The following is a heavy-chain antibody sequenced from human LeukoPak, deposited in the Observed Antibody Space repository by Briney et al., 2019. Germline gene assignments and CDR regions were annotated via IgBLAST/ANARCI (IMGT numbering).Heavy chain of an antibody. Sequence: PGGSLRLSCAASGFTVSSNEMSWVRQAPGKGLEWVSSISGGSTYYADSRKGRFTISRDNSKNTLHLQMNSLRAEDTAVYYCARHGSKNYYYMDVWGKGTTVTVSS. CDR2: ISGGST. CDR1: GFTVSSNE. CDR3: ARHGSKNYYYMDV. V-gene: IGHV3-38-3*01. J-gene: IGHJ6*03.